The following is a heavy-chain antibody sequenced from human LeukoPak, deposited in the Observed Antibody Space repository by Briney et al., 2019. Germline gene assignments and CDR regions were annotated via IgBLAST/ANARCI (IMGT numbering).Heavy chain of an antibody. V-gene: IGHV1-69*05. CDR2: IIPIFGTA. CDR3: ATGHHYDCWSGYYNYYYYMDV. CDR1: GGTFSSYA. D-gene: IGHD3-3*01. J-gene: IGHJ6*03. Sequence: AASVKVSCKSSGGTFSSYAISWVRQAPGQGREWMGGIIPIFGTANYAQKFQGRVTITTDESTSTAYMELSSLRSEDTAVYYCATGHHYDCWSGYYNYYYYMDVWGKGTTVTVSS.